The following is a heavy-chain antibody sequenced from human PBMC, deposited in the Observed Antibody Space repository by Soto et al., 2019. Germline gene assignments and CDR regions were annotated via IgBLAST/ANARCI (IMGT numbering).Heavy chain of an antibody. CDR2: IYYSGST. D-gene: IGHD6-13*01. Sequence: QVQLQESGPGLVKPSETLSLTCTVSGGSISSYYWSWIRQPPGKGLEWIGYIYYSGSTNYNPSLKSRVTIPVDTSKNQFSLKLSSVTAADTAVYYCATTNIAAAGTSIPDGYWGQGTLVTVSS. V-gene: IGHV4-59*01. J-gene: IGHJ4*02. CDR1: GGSISSYY. CDR3: ATTNIAAAGTSIPDGY.